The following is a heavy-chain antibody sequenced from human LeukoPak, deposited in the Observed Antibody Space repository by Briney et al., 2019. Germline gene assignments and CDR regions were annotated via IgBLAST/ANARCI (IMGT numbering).Heavy chain of an antibody. V-gene: IGHV4-34*01. CDR2: INHSGST. J-gene: IGHJ4*02. Sequence: SETLSLTCAVYGGSFSGYYWSWIRQPPGKGLEWIGEINHSGSTNYNPSLKSRVTISVDTSKHQFSLKLSSVTAADTAVYYCARGTVFAPLAYWGQGTLVTASS. CDR1: GGSFSGYY. D-gene: IGHD3-3*01. CDR3: ARGTVFAPLAY.